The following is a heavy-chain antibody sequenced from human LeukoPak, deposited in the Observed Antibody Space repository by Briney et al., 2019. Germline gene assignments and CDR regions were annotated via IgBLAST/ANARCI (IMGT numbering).Heavy chain of an antibody. J-gene: IGHJ5*02. D-gene: IGHD3-10*01. V-gene: IGHV3-49*04. CDR1: GFTFGDYA. CDR3: TRERALLWFGELGWFDP. Sequence: PGGSLRLSCTESGFTFGDYALSWVRQAPGMGLEWVGFMRSKGYGGTTEYAASVKGRFTISRDDSKSIAYLQMNSLKTEDTAVYYCTRERALLWFGELGWFDPWGQGTLVTVSS. CDR2: MRSKGYGGTT.